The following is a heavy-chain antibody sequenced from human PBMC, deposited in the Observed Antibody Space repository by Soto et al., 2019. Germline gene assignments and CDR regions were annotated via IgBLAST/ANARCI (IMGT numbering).Heavy chain of an antibody. J-gene: IGHJ6*02. Sequence: PGASLKISCNGSGYSFTSYWIGWVRQMPWKGLEWMGIIYPGDSDTRYSPSFQGQVTISADKSISTAYLQWSSLKASDTAMYYCARHAAIDSYYYYYYGMDVWGQGTTVTVSS. CDR1: GYSFTSYW. CDR2: IYPGDSDT. CDR3: ARHAAIDSYYYYYYGMDV. V-gene: IGHV5-51*01.